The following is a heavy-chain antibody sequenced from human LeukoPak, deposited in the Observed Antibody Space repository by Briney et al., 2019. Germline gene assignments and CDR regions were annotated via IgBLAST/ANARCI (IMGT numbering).Heavy chain of an antibody. Sequence: PGGSLRLSCAASGFTLSHYYMIWIRQAPGKGLEWISYISSRGDTIYYADSVRGRFTISRDNAKNSLYLQMNSLRAEDTAIYYYARESGWSFDYWGQGTLVTVSS. V-gene: IGHV3-11*01. CDR2: ISSRGDTI. J-gene: IGHJ4*02. CDR3: ARESGWSFDY. CDR1: GFTLSHYY. D-gene: IGHD6-19*01.